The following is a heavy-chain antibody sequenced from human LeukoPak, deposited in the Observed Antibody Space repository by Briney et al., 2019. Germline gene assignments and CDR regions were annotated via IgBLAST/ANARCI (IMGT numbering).Heavy chain of an antibody. CDR3: ARGYRGKSKPGSYYFDY. D-gene: IGHD3-10*01. Sequence: GASVKVSCKASGYTFTSYGINWVRQATGQGLEWMGWMNPNSGNTGYAQKFQGRVTITRNTSISTAYMELSSLRSEDTAVYYCARGYRGKSKPGSYYFDYWGQGTLVTVSS. CDR1: GYTFTSYG. J-gene: IGHJ4*02. CDR2: MNPNSGNT. V-gene: IGHV1-8*03.